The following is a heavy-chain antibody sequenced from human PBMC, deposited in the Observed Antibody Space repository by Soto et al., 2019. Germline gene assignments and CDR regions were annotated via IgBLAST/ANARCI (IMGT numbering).Heavy chain of an antibody. V-gene: IGHV4-30-2*01. CDR3: ARGSCSSTSYSPVPFDP. Sequence: SETLSLTCAVSGGSISSGGYSWSWIRQPPGKGLEWIGYIYHSGSTYYNPSLKSRVTISVDRSKNQFSLKLSSVTAADTAVYYCARGSCSSTSYSPVPFDPWGQGTLVTVSS. D-gene: IGHD2-2*01. CDR1: GGSISSGGYS. J-gene: IGHJ5*02. CDR2: IYHSGST.